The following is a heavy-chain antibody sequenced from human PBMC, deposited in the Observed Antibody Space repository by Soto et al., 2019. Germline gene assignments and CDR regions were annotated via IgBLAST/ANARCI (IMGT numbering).Heavy chain of an antibody. D-gene: IGHD6-13*01. V-gene: IGHV3-48*02. Sequence: EVQLVESGGGLAQPGGSLRLSCAASGFTFSSYSVNWVRQAPGKGLEWVSNIWSASNINYADSVKGRFTVSRDNAKNSLSLQMNGLRDEATAVYYCVRDYSFGFDYWGQGILVTVSS. CDR3: VRDYSFGFDY. CDR1: GFTFSSYS. J-gene: IGHJ4*02. CDR2: IWSASNI.